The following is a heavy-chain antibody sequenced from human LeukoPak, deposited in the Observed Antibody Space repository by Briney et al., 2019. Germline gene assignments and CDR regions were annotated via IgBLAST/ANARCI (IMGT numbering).Heavy chain of an antibody. Sequence: SETLSITCTVSGGSISSYYWSWIRQPPGKGLEWIGYIYYSGSTNYNPSLKSRVTISVDTSKNQFSLKLSSVTAADTAVYYCARGAAAGTWSYYFDYWGQGTLVTVSS. CDR1: GGSISSYY. V-gene: IGHV4-59*01. CDR2: IYYSGST. D-gene: IGHD6-13*01. J-gene: IGHJ4*02. CDR3: ARGAAAGTWSYYFDY.